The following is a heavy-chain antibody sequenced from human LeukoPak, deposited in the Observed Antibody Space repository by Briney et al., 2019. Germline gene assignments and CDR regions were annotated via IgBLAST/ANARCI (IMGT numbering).Heavy chain of an antibody. CDR1: GYTFTGYY. CDR2: INPNSGGT. Sequence: ASVKVSCKASGYTFTGYYMHWVRQAPGQGLEWMGRINPNSGGTNYAQKFQGRVTMTRDMSISTAYMELSRLRSDDTAVYYCARDLNFKRQSSSGYWGQGTLVTVSS. D-gene: IGHD6-13*01. V-gene: IGHV1-2*06. J-gene: IGHJ4*02. CDR3: ARDLNFKRQSSSGY.